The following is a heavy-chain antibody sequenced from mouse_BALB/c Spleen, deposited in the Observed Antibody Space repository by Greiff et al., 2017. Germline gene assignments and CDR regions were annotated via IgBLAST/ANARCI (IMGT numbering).Heavy chain of an antibody. J-gene: IGHJ2*01. D-gene: IGHD2-4*01. CDR1: GYTFTSYW. CDR3: ARLITNYFDD. CDR2: INPSTGYT. V-gene: IGHV1-7*01. Sequence: QVQLQQSGAELAKPGASVKMSCKASGYTFTSYWMHWVKQRPGQGLEWIGYINPSTGYTEYNQKFKDKATLTADKSSSTAYMQLSSLTSEDSAVYYCARLITNYFDDWGQGTTLTVSS.